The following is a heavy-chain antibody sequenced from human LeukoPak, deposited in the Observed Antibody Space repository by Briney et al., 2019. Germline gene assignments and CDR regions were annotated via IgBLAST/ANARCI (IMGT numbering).Heavy chain of an antibody. J-gene: IGHJ4*02. V-gene: IGHV1-2*02. Sequence: GASVTVPCTASGYTLTGYYMHWLRQAPGQGLEWMGWINPNSGDTNYAQKFQGRVTMTRDTSINTAYMELSRLTSDDTAVYYCAKNPYEYYFDYWGQGTLVTVSS. CDR3: AKNPYEYYFDY. D-gene: IGHD5-12*01. CDR2: INPNSGDT. CDR1: GYTLTGYY.